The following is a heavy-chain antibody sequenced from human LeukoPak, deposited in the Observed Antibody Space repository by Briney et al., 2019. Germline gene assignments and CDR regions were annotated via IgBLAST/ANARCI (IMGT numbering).Heavy chain of an antibody. D-gene: IGHD4-17*01. CDR3: ARGATTVTTYYHYGMDV. CDR2: INTSCGRE. V-gene: IGHV1-46*01. CDR1: GYTFTSYY. J-gene: IGHJ6*02. Sequence: ASVKACCKASGYTFTSYYMHLVRQAPGPGLEWRGIINTSCGRESYAQKFQGRVTMTRDTSTSTAYMELSRLRSEETAVYYCARGATTVTTYYHYGMDVWGQGTTVTVSS.